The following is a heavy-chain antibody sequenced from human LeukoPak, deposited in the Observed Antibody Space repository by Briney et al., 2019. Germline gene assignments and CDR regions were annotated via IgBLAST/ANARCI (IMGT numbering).Heavy chain of an antibody. D-gene: IGHD3-16*01. CDR2: ISSSGSTI. CDR1: GFTFRSYE. CDR3: ARVFPRLERGTDY. Sequence: PGGFLRLSCAAPGFTFRSYEMNWVRQAPGKGLEWGSYISSSGSTIYYADSVKGRFTISRDNAKNSLYLQMNSLRAEDTAVYYCARVFPRLERGTDYWGQGTLVTVSS. J-gene: IGHJ4*02. V-gene: IGHV3-48*03.